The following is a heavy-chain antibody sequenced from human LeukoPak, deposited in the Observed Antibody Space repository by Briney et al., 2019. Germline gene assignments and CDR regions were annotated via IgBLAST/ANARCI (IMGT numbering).Heavy chain of an antibody. CDR2: INPNSDIT. D-gene: IGHD1-26*01. V-gene: IGHV1-2*02. CDR3: ARVDSGAYFGFDY. J-gene: IGHJ4*02. Sequence: ASVKVSCKASGYTFTGYYIHWVRQAPGQGLEWMGWINPNSDITNYAQKFQGRVTMTRDTSISTAYMELSSLTSDDTAVYYCARVDSGAYFGFDYWGRGTLVTVSS. CDR1: GYTFTGYY.